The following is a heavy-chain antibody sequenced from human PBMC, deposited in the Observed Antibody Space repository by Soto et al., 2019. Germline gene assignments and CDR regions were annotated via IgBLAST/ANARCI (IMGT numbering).Heavy chain of an antibody. V-gene: IGHV3-73*02. D-gene: IGHD5-18*01. Sequence: EVQLVESGGGLVQPGGSLKLSCAASGFTFSGSAMHWVRQASGKGLEWVGRIRSKANSYATAYAASVKGRFTISRDAXKNTAYLQMNSLKTEDTAVYYCTSDTARVYYGMDVWGQGTTVTVSS. CDR1: GFTFSGSA. J-gene: IGHJ6*02. CDR3: TSDTARVYYGMDV. CDR2: IRSKANSYAT.